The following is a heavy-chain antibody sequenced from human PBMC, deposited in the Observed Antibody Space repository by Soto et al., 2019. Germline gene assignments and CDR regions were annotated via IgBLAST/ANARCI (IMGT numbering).Heavy chain of an antibody. CDR2: IYYSGRT. CDR3: AREIRSRRGYYYGSGSPLDAFDI. D-gene: IGHD3-10*01. Sequence: SETLSLTCTVSGVSISSGGYYWSWIRQHPGKGLEWIGNIYYSGRTYYNPSLKSRVTISVDTSKNQFSLKLSSVTAADTAVYYCAREIRSRRGYYYGSGSPLDAFDIWGQGTMVTVSS. V-gene: IGHV4-61*08. J-gene: IGHJ3*02. CDR1: GVSISSGGYY.